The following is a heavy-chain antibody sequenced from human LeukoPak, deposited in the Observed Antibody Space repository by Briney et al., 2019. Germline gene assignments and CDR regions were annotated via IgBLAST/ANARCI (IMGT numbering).Heavy chain of an antibody. D-gene: IGHD2-21*02. CDR1: GGTFSSYA. CDR3: ARDWNCGGDCFAFDI. Sequence: GASVKVSCKASGGTFSSYAISWVRQAPRQGLEWMGGIIPILGTANYAQKFQARVTITADESTITAYMELSSLRSEDTAVYYCARDWNCGGDCFAFDIWGQGTMVTVSS. CDR2: IIPILGTA. J-gene: IGHJ3*02. V-gene: IGHV1-69*13.